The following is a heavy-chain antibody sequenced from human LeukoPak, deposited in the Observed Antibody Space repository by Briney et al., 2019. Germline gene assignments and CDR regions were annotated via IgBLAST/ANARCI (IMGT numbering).Heavy chain of an antibody. CDR2: IYYSGNI. Sequence: AETLSLTCTVSGGSISSSSYSWGWIRQPPGKGLEWIWYIYYSGNIYYNPSLKSRVTICVHTSKNQFSLKLSSVTAADTAVYYCARRGYYDNSGFGTFDIWGQGTMVTVSS. D-gene: IGHD3-22*01. V-gene: IGHV4-39*01. CDR3: ARRGYYDNSGFGTFDI. J-gene: IGHJ3*02. CDR1: GGSISSSSYS.